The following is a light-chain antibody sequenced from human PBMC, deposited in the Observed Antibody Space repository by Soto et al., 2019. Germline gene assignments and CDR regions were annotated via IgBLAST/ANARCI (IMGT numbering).Light chain of an antibody. CDR1: SSAVGGSIY. CDR3: SSFGGSSTR. Sequence: QSVLTQPASVSGSPGQSITISSTGPSSAVGGSIYVSWYQQHPGEAPKLMIYDVSYRPSGISNRFSGSKSGNTASLTISRLQAEDEADYFCSSFGGSSTRFGGGTKLTVL. CDR2: DVS. V-gene: IGLV2-14*01. J-gene: IGLJ2*01.